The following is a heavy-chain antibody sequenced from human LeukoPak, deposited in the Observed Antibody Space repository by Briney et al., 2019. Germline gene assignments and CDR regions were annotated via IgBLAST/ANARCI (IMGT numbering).Heavy chain of an antibody. Sequence: GGSLRLSCAASGFTFSSYAMSWVRQAPGKGLEWVSVIYSGGSTFYADSVRGRFTISRDSSKNTLYLQMNSLRAEDTAVYYCAKDRGSSLSSWYFDLWGRGTLVTVSS. CDR2: IYSGGST. J-gene: IGHJ2*01. D-gene: IGHD6-6*01. CDR1: GFTFSSYA. V-gene: IGHV3-66*01. CDR3: AKDRGSSLSSWYFDL.